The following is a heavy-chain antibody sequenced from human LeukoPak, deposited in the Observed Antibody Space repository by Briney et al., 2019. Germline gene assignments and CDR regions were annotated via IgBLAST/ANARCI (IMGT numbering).Heavy chain of an antibody. CDR2: ISGSGGST. J-gene: IGHJ6*03. CDR3: AKPKMVTDYYYYMDV. V-gene: IGHV3-23*01. CDR1: GFTFSSYA. Sequence: GGSLRLSCAASGFTFSSYAMSWVRPAPGKGLEWVSAISGSGGSTYYADSVKGRFTISRDNSKNTLYLQMNSLRAEDTAVYYCAKPKMVTDYYYYMDVWGKGTTVTVSS. D-gene: IGHD5-18*01.